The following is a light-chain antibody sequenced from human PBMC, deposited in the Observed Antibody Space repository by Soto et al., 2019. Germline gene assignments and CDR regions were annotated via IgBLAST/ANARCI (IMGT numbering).Light chain of an antibody. Sequence: EIVMTQSPATLSVSPGERATLFCRASQSVNNNLAWYQQQPGQAPRILIYAASTRATGIQAMFSGSGSGTDFTLTVSSLQSEYFALYSCQQYNNWLTFGGGTKVEVK. CDR1: QSVNNN. J-gene: IGKJ4*01. CDR3: QQYNNWLT. CDR2: AAS. V-gene: IGKV3-15*01.